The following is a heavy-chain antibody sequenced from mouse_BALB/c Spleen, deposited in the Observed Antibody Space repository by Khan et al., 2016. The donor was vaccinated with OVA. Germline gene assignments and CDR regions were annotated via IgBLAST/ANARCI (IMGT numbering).Heavy chain of an antibody. CDR2: INTSAGYT. CDR3: ARDRIDY. V-gene: IGHV1-7*01. CDR1: GYTFTSYW. Sequence: QVQLQQSGAELAKPGASVKMSCKASGYTFTSYWMHWVKQRPGQGLEWIGYINTSAGYTDYNQKFKDKATLTADKSSSTAYMQLNSLTSEDSAVYYCARDRIDYWGQGTTLTVSS. J-gene: IGHJ2*01.